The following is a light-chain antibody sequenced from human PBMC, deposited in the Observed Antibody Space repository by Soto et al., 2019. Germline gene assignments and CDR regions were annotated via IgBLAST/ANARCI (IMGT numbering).Light chain of an antibody. CDR3: QQYGSSSRT. Sequence: IVLTQSPATLSLSPGKRATLSCRAIQNISNYLTWYQQKPGQAPRRLIFGASIRATGIPDRFSGSGSGTDFTLTISRLEPEDFAVYYCQQYGSSSRTFGQGTKVDIK. V-gene: IGKV3-20*01. CDR1: QNISNY. J-gene: IGKJ1*01. CDR2: GAS.